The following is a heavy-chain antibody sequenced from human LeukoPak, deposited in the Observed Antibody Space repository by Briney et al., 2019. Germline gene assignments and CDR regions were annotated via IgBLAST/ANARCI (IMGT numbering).Heavy chain of an antibody. V-gene: IGHV3-23*01. CDR2: ITGSGSSI. CDR3: AKNRYCSGNTCFKDAFDI. CDR1: GFTFNNYG. Sequence: GGSLRLSCAASGFTFNNYGMNWVRQAPGKGLEWVSLITGSGSSIFYADSVKGRFTISRDNSKNTLYLEMNGLRAEDTAMYYCAKNRYCSGNTCFKDAFDIWGQATMVTVSS. J-gene: IGHJ3*02. D-gene: IGHD2-15*01.